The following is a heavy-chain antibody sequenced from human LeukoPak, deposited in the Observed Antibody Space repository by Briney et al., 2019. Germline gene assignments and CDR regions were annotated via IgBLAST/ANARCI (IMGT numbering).Heavy chain of an antibody. D-gene: IGHD2-21*01. CDR2: MNPNSGNT. CDR3: ARCGGSSRNGYYYYMDV. Sequence: ASVKVSCKSSGYTFTSYDINWVRQATGQGLEWMGWMNPNSGNTGYAQKFQGRVAMTRNTSISTAYMELSSLRSEDTAVYYCARCGGSSRNGYYYYMDVWGKGTTVTVSS. V-gene: IGHV1-8*01. CDR1: GYTFTSYD. J-gene: IGHJ6*03.